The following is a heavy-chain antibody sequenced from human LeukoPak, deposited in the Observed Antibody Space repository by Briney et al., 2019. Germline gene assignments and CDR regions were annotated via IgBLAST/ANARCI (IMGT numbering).Heavy chain of an antibody. D-gene: IGHD3-22*01. V-gene: IGHV4-39*01. J-gene: IGHJ4*02. CDR2: IYYSGST. CDR3: ARQLRLDYYDSSGYPNFDY. CDR1: GGSISSSSYY. Sequence: SETLSLTCTVSGGSISSSSYYWGWIRQPPGKGLEWIGTIYYSGSTYYNPSLKSRVTISVDTSKNQFSLKLSSVTAADTAVYYCARQLRLDYYDSSGYPNFDYWGQGTLVTVSS.